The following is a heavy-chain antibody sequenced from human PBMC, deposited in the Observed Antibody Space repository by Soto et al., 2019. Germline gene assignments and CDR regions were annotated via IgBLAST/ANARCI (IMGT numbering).Heavy chain of an antibody. CDR2: RYFGGRF. D-gene: IGHD3-22*01. CDR3: ARSYYDSTGFAVDP. J-gene: IGHJ5*02. CDR1: GASVSHGY. Sequence: QMQLQASGPGLVKPSETLSLTCNVSGASVSHGYWSWIRQPPGKGLEWVGFRYFGGRFNYNPPPTGRATISVETSKNPSSMKLTSVPASDTAVYYCARSYYDSTGFAVDPWGQGTLVTVSS. V-gene: IGHV4-59*02.